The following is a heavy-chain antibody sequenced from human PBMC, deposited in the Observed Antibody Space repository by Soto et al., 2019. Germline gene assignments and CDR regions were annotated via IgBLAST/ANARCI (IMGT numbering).Heavy chain of an antibody. J-gene: IGHJ4*02. CDR3: ARSRSSAMVTPDY. D-gene: IGHD5-18*01. CDR1: GYSFSDYG. CDR2: SAAYNDDT. V-gene: IGHV1-18*01. Sequence: QVQLVQSGAEVKKPGASVKVSCKTSGYSFSDYGVTWVRQAPGEGPQWMGWSAAYNDDTDYAQRFQGRVTMTPDTSTSTAYMELSSLTSDDTAVYYCARSRSSAMVTPDYWGQGTLVTVSS.